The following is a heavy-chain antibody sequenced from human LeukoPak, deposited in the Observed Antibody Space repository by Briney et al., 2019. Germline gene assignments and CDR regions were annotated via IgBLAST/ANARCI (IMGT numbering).Heavy chain of an antibody. CDR2: INPNSGGT. CDR1: GYTFTGYY. J-gene: IGHJ4*02. CDR3: ARDEGVVPAAESEGFDY. V-gene: IGHV1-2*02. D-gene: IGHD2-2*01. Sequence: GASVKVSCKASGYTFTGYYMHWVRQAPGQGLEWMGWINPNSGGTNYAQKFQGRVTMTRDTSISTAYMELSRLRSDDTAVYYCARDEGVVPAAESEGFDYWGQGTLITVSS.